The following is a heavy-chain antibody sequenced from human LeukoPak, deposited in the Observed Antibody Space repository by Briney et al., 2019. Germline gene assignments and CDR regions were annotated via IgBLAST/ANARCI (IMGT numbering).Heavy chain of an antibody. CDR3: ARGGVVVAANWFDP. Sequence: GGSLRLSCAASGFTFSSYSMNWVRQAPGKGLEWVSSISSSSSYIYYADSVKGRFTISRDNAKNSLYLQMNSLRAEDTAVYYCARGGVVVAANWFDPWGQGTLVTVSS. D-gene: IGHD2-15*01. CDR1: GFTFSSYS. J-gene: IGHJ5*02. CDR2: ISSSSSYI. V-gene: IGHV3-21*01.